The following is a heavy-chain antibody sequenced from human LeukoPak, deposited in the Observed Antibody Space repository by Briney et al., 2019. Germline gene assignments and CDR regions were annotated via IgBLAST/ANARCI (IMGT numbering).Heavy chain of an antibody. D-gene: IGHD4-11*01. CDR1: GGSFSGYY. V-gene: IGHV4-34*01. J-gene: IGHJ4*02. Sequence: SETLSLTCAVYGGSFSGYYWSWIRQPPGKGLEWIGDISHSGSTNYNPSLKSRVTISVDTSKNQFSLNLSSVTAADTAVYYCARGPTTVTRAFDYWGQGTLVTVSS. CDR3: ARGPTTVTRAFDY. CDR2: ISHSGST.